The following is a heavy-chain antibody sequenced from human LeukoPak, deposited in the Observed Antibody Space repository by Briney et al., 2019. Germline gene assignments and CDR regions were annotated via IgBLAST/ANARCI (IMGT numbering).Heavy chain of an antibody. Sequence: ASVKVSCKVSGYTLTELSMHWVRQAPGQGLEWMGWISAYNGNTNYAQKLQGRVTMTTDTSTSTAYMELRSLRSDDTAVYYCARLARGSTSSAIRNYYFDYWGQGTLVTVSS. V-gene: IGHV1-18*01. CDR2: ISAYNGNT. J-gene: IGHJ4*02. CDR1: GYTLTELS. D-gene: IGHD2-2*01. CDR3: ARLARGSTSSAIRNYYFDY.